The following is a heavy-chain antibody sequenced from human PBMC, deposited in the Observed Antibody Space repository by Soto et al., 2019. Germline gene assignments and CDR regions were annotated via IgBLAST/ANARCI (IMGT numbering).Heavy chain of an antibody. V-gene: IGHV3-23*01. Sequence: EVQLLESGGGLVQPGGSLRLSCAASGFTFSSYAMSWVRQAPGKGLEWVSGIRGSGGSTYYAGSVKGRFTISRDNSKNTLYLQMNSLRAEDTAVYYCAKASSSWLTEYFQHWGQGTLVTVSS. D-gene: IGHD6-13*01. CDR3: AKASSSWLTEYFQH. CDR2: IRGSGGST. J-gene: IGHJ1*01. CDR1: GFTFSSYA.